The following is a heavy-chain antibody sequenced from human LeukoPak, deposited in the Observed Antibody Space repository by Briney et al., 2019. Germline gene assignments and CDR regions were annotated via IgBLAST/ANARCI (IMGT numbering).Heavy chain of an antibody. V-gene: IGHV3-48*03. Sequence: PGGSLRLSCGASRFTFRTYEMNWVRQAPGKGLEWVSYISSSDSTKYYADSVKGRFTISRDNAKNSLYLQMNSLRVEDTAVYYGARVGSSWFVAFDFWGQGTLVTVSS. CDR2: ISSSDSTK. CDR1: RFTFRTYE. D-gene: IGHD6-13*01. CDR3: ARVGSSWFVAFDF. J-gene: IGHJ3*01.